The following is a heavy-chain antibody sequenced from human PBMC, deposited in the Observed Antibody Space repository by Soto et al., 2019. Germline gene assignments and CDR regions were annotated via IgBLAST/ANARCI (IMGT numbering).Heavy chain of an antibody. CDR2: IYSGGST. Sequence: EVPLVESGGGLIQPGGSLRLSCAASGFTVSSNYMSWVRQAPGKGLEWVSVIYSGGSTYYAESVKGRFTISRDNSKNTLYLQMNSLRAEDTAVYYCARDRVESGYPEYFQHWGQGTLVTVSS. V-gene: IGHV3-53*01. D-gene: IGHD3-22*01. CDR3: ARDRVESGYPEYFQH. CDR1: GFTVSSNY. J-gene: IGHJ1*01.